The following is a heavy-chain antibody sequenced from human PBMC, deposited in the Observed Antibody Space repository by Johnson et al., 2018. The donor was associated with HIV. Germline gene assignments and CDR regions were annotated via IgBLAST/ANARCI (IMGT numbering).Heavy chain of an antibody. CDR3: ARGTYYYDSSATPKAFDI. CDR1: GFTFSSYA. J-gene: IGHJ3*02. Sequence: DVQLVESGGGLVQPGGSLRLSCAASGFTFSSYAMSWVRQAPGKGLEWVSAISGSGGSTYYADSVKGRFTISRDNSKNTLFLQMNSLRAGETAVYYCARGTYYYDSSATPKAFDIWGQGTMVTVST. V-gene: IGHV3-23*04. CDR2: ISGSGGST. D-gene: IGHD3-22*01.